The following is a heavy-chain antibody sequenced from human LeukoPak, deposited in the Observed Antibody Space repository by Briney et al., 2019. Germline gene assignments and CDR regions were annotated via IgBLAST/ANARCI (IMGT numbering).Heavy chain of an antibody. V-gene: IGHV3-23*01. CDR3: AKDPSTLTLTDDY. CDR1: GFTFSSYW. J-gene: IGHJ4*02. Sequence: PGGSLRLSCAASGFTFSSYWMSWVRQAPGKGLEWVSTISASGGSTHHADSVKGRFTISRDNSKNTLYLQMNSLRAEDTAIYYCAKDPSTLTLTDDYWGQGTLVTVSS. CDR2: ISASGGST.